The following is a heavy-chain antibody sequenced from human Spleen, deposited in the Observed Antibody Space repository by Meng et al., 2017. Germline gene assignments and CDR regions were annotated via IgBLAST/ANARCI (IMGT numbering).Heavy chain of an antibody. J-gene: IGHJ4*02. V-gene: IGHV1-69*10. CDR3: ARGFSGSFRSNFDY. CDR2: IIPFLGIT. CDR1: GYTFTGYY. D-gene: IGHD1-26*01. Sequence: QVQLVQSGAEVKKPGASVKVSCKTSGYTFTGYYLHWVRQAPGQGLEWMGGIIPFLGITNYAQKFQGRVTITADESTSTAYMEVSSLRSEDTAVYYCARGFSGSFRSNFDYWGQGTLVTVSS.